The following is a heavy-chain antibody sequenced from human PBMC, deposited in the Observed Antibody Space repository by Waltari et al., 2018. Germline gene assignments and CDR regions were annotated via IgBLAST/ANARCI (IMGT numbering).Heavy chain of an antibody. CDR2: IYYSGST. CDR1: GGSISSYY. J-gene: IGHJ4*02. D-gene: IGHD1-1*01. Sequence: QVQLQESGPGLVKPSETLSLTCTVSGGSISSYYWSWIRQPPGKGLEWIGYIYYSGSTYYNPSLKSRVTISVDTSKNQFSLKLSSVTAADTAVYYCARGYKGDYWGQGTLVTVSS. V-gene: IGHV4-59*12. CDR3: ARGYKGDY.